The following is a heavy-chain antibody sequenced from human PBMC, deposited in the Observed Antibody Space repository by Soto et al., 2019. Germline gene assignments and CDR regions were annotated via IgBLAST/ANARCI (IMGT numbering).Heavy chain of an antibody. D-gene: IGHD6-13*01. V-gene: IGHV3-23*01. CDR1: GFTFSSCA. Sequence: EVQLLESGGGLVQPGGSLRLSCAASGFTFSSCAVSWVRQAPGKGLEWVSAISGSGGRTYYADSVKGRFTISRDNSKSTLYLQMNSLRVDDTAVYYCAKDPSGATSWYYWYFVLWGRGTLVTVSS. CDR3: AKDPSGATSWYYWYFVL. CDR2: ISGSGGRT. J-gene: IGHJ2*01.